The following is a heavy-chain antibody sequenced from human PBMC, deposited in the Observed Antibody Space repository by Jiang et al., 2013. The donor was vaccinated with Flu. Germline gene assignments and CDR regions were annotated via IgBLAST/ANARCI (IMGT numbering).Heavy chain of an antibody. V-gene: IGHV4-31*03. D-gene: IGHD3-3*01. Sequence: PGLVKPSQTLSLTCTVSGGSISSGAYYWSWIRQHPGKGLEWIGYIYNTGSSYYNPSLKSRVTISLDTSKNQFSLKLSSVTAADTAVYYCAAGVGITIFGVGPRWFDPWGQGTLVTVSS. CDR1: GGSISSGAYY. CDR3: AAGVGITIFGVGPRWFDP. J-gene: IGHJ5*02. CDR2: IYNTGSS.